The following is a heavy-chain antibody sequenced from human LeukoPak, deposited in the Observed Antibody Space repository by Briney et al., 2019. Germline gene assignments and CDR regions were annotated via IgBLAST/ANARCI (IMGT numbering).Heavy chain of an antibody. D-gene: IGHD6-13*01. CDR3: ARAGEYSSSWYNYYYYYGMDV. J-gene: IGHJ6*02. CDR2: IYYSGST. Sequence: SETLSLTCTVSGGSISSYYWSWIRQPPGKGLEWIGYIYYSGSTNYNPSLKSRVTISVDTSKNQFSLKLSSVTAADTAVYYCARAGEYSSSWYNYYYYYGMDVWGQGTLVTVSS. CDR1: GGSISSYY. V-gene: IGHV4-59*01.